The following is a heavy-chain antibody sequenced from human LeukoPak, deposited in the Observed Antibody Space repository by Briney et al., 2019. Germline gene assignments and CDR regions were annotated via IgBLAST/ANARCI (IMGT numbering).Heavy chain of an antibody. Sequence: SSETLSLTCAVSGGSIRSGDYYWSWARQPPGKGLEWIGHIYYSGDTYYNPSLKSRVAISVDTSKNQFSLKLSSVTAADTAVYYCACVTGLYYLDFWGQGTLVTVSS. J-gene: IGHJ4*02. CDR3: ACVTGLYYLDF. V-gene: IGHV4-30-4*01. CDR2: IYYSGDT. D-gene: IGHD1-20*01. CDR1: GGSIRSGDYY.